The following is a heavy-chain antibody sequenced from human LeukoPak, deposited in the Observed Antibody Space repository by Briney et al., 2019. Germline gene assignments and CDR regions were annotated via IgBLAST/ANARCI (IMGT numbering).Heavy chain of an antibody. CDR3: ARVHPGYSGYDLGFDY. V-gene: IGHV1-2*02. D-gene: IGHD5-12*01. CDR2: INPNSGDT. CDR1: GGTLSNYA. Sequence: ASVKVSCKASGGTLSNYATSWVRQAPGQGLEWMGWINPNSGDTNYAQNFQDRVTMTRDTSISTAYMELSRLKSDDTAVYYCARVHPGYSGYDLGFDYWGQGTLVTVSS. J-gene: IGHJ4*02.